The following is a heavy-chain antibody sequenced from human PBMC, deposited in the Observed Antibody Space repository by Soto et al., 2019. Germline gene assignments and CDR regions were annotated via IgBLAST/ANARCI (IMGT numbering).Heavy chain of an antibody. J-gene: IGHJ6*02. CDR1: GFTFSSYA. Sequence: GGSLRLSCAASGFTFSSYAMSWVRQAPGKGLEWVSAISGSGGSTYYADSVKGRFTISRDNSKNTLYLQMNSLRAEDTAVYYCAKYIVVVPAAMSYYYYYYGMDVWGQGTTVTVSS. V-gene: IGHV3-23*01. CDR2: ISGSGGST. CDR3: AKYIVVVPAAMSYYYYYYGMDV. D-gene: IGHD2-2*01.